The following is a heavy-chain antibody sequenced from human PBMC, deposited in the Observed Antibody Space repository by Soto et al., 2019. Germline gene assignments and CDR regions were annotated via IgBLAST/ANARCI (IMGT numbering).Heavy chain of an antibody. CDR1: GGSISSYY. D-gene: IGHD3-10*01. J-gene: IGHJ3*02. Sequence: PSETLSLTCTVSGGSISSYYWSWIRQPPGKGLEWIGYTYYSGSTNYNPSLKSRVTISVDTSKNQFSLKLSSVTAADTAVYYCARGGFGELFGAFDIWGQGTMVTVSS. V-gene: IGHV4-59*01. CDR3: ARGGFGELFGAFDI. CDR2: TYYSGST.